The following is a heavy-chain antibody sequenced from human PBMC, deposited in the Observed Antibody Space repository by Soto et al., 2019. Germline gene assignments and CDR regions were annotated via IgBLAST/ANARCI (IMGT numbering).Heavy chain of an antibody. D-gene: IGHD3-16*02. CDR3: AREVTFGGVIVGPTDY. Sequence: ASVKVSCKASGYTFTGYYMHWARQAPGQGLEWMGWINPNSGGTNYAQKFQGRVTMTRDTSISTAYMELSRLRSDDTAVYYCAREVTFGGVIVGPTDYWGQGTLVTVSS. CDR2: INPNSGGT. V-gene: IGHV1-2*02. J-gene: IGHJ4*02. CDR1: GYTFTGYY.